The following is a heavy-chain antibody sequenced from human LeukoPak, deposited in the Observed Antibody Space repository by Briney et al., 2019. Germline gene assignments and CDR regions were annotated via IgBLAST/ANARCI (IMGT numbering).Heavy chain of an antibody. Sequence: GGSLRLSCAAAGFTFSSYWMSWVRQAAGKGLEWVANIKQDGSERYYVDSVKGRFTISRDNAKNSLYLQMNSLRAEDTAVYYCARGTTDLDYWGQGTLVTVSS. CDR1: GFTFSSYW. J-gene: IGHJ4*02. CDR2: IKQDGSER. D-gene: IGHD4-17*01. V-gene: IGHV3-7*01. CDR3: ARGTTDLDY.